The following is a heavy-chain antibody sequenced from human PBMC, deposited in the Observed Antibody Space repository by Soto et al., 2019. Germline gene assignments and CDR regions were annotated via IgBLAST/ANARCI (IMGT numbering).Heavy chain of an antibody. D-gene: IGHD1-1*01. CDR3: ARDERAEALVSPSTGNWSDP. J-gene: IGHJ5*02. CDR1: GGSVRIDPYY. Sequence: SETLSLTCTVSGGSVRIDPYYWSWIRQPPGKGLEWIGFIHYSGSTKYNPSLKSRVSISVETSKNQFSLRLSAVTAADTALYYCARDERAEALVSPSTGNWSDPWRQGHLVTVSS. CDR2: IHYSGST. V-gene: IGHV4-61*01.